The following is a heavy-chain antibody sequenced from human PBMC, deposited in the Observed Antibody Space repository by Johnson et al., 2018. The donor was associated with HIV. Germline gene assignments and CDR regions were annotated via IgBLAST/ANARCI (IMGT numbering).Heavy chain of an antibody. CDR3: RAAKDSQTHFSRAGVDDLDAFDS. CDR1: GFTFTNYG. D-gene: IGHD6-6*01. Sequence: QVQLVESGGGVVQPGGSLRLSCAASGFTFTNYGMHWVRQAPGKGLEWVAVISYDGSNEHYTDSVGGRFTISRDNSKNTLHLHMKSLRAGDTAVYYGRAAKDSQTHFSRAGVDDLDAFDSWGRGTMVTVSS. V-gene: IGHV3-30*03. CDR2: ISYDGSNE. J-gene: IGHJ3*02.